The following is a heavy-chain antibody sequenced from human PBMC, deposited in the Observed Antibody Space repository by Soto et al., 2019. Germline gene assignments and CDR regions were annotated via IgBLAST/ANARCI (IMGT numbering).Heavy chain of an antibody. J-gene: IGHJ4*02. V-gene: IGHV1-18*04. CDR3: VRDPQRNDY. D-gene: IGHD2-2*01. CDR1: GYDFSSYG. Sequence: QVQLVQSGAEVKKPGASVKVSCKASGYDFSSYGISWVRQAPGQGLEWMGWISASNGNRDYAQQFQGRVTMTSDTARTTADMELRSPRSDDTAVYYCVRDPQRNDYWGQGTLVNVSS. CDR2: ISASNGNR.